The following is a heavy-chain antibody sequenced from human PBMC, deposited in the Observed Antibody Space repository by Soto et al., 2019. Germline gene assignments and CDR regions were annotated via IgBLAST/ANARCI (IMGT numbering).Heavy chain of an antibody. CDR3: ARDRSDSSRADSFDI. Sequence: EVQLVESGGGLIQPGGSLRLSCAVSGFTVSNTYMSWVRQAPGKGLEWVAVIYRGVSTHYADSVKGRFTISIDDSKNTIYLPMTSLRAEDTAVYYCARDRSDSSRADSFDIWGQGTMVTVSS. CDR2: IYRGVST. D-gene: IGHD6-25*01. J-gene: IGHJ3*02. V-gene: IGHV3-53*01. CDR1: GFTVSNTY.